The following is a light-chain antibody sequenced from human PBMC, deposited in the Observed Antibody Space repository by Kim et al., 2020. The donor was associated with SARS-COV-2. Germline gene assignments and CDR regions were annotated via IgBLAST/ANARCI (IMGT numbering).Light chain of an antibody. V-gene: IGKV3-15*01. CDR2: DGS. CDR1: QKVGPY. Sequence: PGHRSPLSCTSSQKVGPYLEWFQHRSGQPPSLLVLDGSAGAAGIPASVSGGGSRTDFTLTSSSLQSEDSALYHCQQYANWPFTFGQGNKVDIK. CDR3: QQYANWPFT. J-gene: IGKJ2*01.